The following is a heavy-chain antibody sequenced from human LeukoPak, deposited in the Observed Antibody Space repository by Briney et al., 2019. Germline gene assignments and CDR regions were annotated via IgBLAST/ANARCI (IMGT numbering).Heavy chain of an antibody. CDR2: IQYDGSEK. D-gene: IGHD4-17*01. Sequence: GGSLRLSCAVSGFTFSSYGMHWVRQAPGKGLEWVAFIQYDGSEKYYADSVKGRFTISRDNSKNTLYLQMNSLRAEDTAVYYCATEPAYATVTTFDYWGQGTLVTVSS. V-gene: IGHV3-30*02. CDR1: GFTFSSYG. J-gene: IGHJ4*02. CDR3: ATEPAYATVTTFDY.